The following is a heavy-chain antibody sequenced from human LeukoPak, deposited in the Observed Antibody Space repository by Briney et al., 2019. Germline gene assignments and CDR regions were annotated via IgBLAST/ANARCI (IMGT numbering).Heavy chain of an antibody. Sequence: ASVKVSCKASGYTFTGYYMHWMRQAPGQGLEWMGWINPNSGGTNYAQKFQGRVTMTRDTSISTAYMELSRLRSDDTAVYYCARALVGATPFDYWGQGTWSPSPQ. CDR3: ARALVGATPFDY. D-gene: IGHD1-26*01. CDR2: INPNSGGT. V-gene: IGHV1-2*02. CDR1: GYTFTGYY. J-gene: IGHJ4*02.